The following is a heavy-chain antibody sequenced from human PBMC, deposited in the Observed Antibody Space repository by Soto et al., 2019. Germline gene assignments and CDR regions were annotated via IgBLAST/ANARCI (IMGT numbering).Heavy chain of an antibody. J-gene: IGHJ6*02. Sequence: GGSLRLSCAASGFTFSNYAMHWVRQAPGKGLEWVAVISYDGSDKYNANSVKGRFTISRDNSKNTLYLQMNSLRAEDTAVYYCARDTGPNGYNYYYFGMDVWGQRTTVTVSS. CDR2: ISYDGSDK. CDR1: GFTFSNYA. V-gene: IGHV3-30-3*01. D-gene: IGHD5-18*01. CDR3: ARDTGPNGYNYYYFGMDV.